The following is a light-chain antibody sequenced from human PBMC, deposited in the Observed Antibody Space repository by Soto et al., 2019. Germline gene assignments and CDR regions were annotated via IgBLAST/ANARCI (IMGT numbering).Light chain of an antibody. J-gene: IGKJ2*01. V-gene: IGKV3-15*01. CDR2: GAS. Sequence: EIVMTQSPATLSVSPGERATLSCRASQSVSSNLAWYQQNPGQAPRLLIYGASTRATGIPARFSCSGSGTEFTLTISSLQSEDFAVYYCQQYNNWPLEFTFGQGTKLEIK. CDR1: QSVSSN. CDR3: QQYNNWPLEFT.